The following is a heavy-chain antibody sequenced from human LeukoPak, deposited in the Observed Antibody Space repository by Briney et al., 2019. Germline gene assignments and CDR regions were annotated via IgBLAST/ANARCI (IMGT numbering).Heavy chain of an antibody. CDR1: GYTFTSYG. Sequence: ASVKVSCKASGYTFTSYGISWVRQAPGQGLEWMGWISAYNGNTNYAQKLQGRVTITADESTSTAYMELSSLRSEDTAVYYCARYGDLVNDGMDVWGQGTTVTVSS. CDR2: ISAYNGNT. CDR3: ARYGDLVNDGMDV. D-gene: IGHD4-17*01. V-gene: IGHV1-18*01. J-gene: IGHJ6*02.